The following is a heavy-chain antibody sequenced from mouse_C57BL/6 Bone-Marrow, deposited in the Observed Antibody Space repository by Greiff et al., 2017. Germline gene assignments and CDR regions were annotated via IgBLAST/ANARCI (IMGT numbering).Heavy chain of an antibody. CDR3: ARSITGALDY. V-gene: IGHV7-3*01. J-gene: IGHJ2*01. CDR2: IRNKANGYTT. CDR1: GFTFTDYY. Sequence: DVHLVESGGGLVQPGGSLSLSCAASGFTFTDYYMSWVRQPPGKALEWLGFIRNKANGYTTEYSASVKGRFTISRDNSQSILYLQMNALRAEDSATYYCARSITGALDYWGQGTTLTVSS. D-gene: IGHD4-1*01.